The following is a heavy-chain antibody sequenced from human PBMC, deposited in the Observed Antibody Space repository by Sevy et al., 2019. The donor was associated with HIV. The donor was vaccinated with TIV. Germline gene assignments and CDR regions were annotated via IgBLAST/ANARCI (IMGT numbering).Heavy chain of an antibody. J-gene: IGHJ3*02. CDR2: ISAYNGNT. V-gene: IGHV1-18*01. D-gene: IGHD2-8*01. CDR1: GYTFTSYG. Sequence: ASVKVSCKASGYTFTSYGISWVRQAPGQGLEWMGWISAYNGNTNYAQKLQGRVTMTTDTSTVTAYKELRSLRSDDTAVYYCARVRMVYAISDAFDIWGQGTMVTVSS. CDR3: ARVRMVYAISDAFDI.